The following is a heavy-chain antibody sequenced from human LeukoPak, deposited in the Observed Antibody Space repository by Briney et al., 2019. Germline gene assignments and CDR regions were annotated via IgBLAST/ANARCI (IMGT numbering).Heavy chain of an antibody. D-gene: IGHD6-13*01. V-gene: IGHV1-69*13. CDR3: ARDSAPLGAAAGTPFDY. J-gene: IGHJ4*02. CDR2: IIPIFGTA. CDR1: GGTFSSYA. Sequence: ASVKVSCKASGGTFSSYAISWVRQAPGQGLEWMGGIIPIFGTANYAQKFQGRVTITADESTSTAYMELSSLRSEDTAVYYCARDSAPLGAAAGTPFDYWGQGTLVTVSS.